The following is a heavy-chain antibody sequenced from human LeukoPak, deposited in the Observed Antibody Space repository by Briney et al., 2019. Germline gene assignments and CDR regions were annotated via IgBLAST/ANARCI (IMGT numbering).Heavy chain of an antibody. CDR1: GYTFTSYG. D-gene: IGHD1-26*01. CDR2: ISAYNGNT. J-gene: IGHJ6*02. CDR3: ARDYGGSYYYGMDV. V-gene: IGHV1-18*01. Sequence: ASVKVSCKASGYTFTSYGISWVRQAPGQGPEWMGWISAYNGNTNYAQKLQGRVTMTTDTSTSTAYMELRSLRSDDTAVYYCARDYGGSYYYGMDVWGQGTTVTVSS.